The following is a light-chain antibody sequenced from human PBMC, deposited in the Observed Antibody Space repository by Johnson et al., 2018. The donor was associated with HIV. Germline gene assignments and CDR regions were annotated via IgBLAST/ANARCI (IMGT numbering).Light chain of an antibody. Sequence: QSVLSQPPSVSAAPGQKVTISCSGSSSNIGNNYVSWYQQLPGTAPKLLIYDNNKRPSGIPDRFSGSKSGTSATLGITGLQTGDEAEYYCGTWGSGLSGYVFGEGPKVTVL. CDR1: SSNIGNNY. J-gene: IGLJ1*01. CDR3: GTWGSGLSGYV. V-gene: IGLV1-51*01. CDR2: DNN.